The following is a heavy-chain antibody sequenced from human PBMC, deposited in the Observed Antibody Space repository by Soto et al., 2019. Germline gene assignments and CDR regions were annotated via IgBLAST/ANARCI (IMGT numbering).Heavy chain of an antibody. CDR2: IKRKSDGGTT. J-gene: IGHJ6*02. Sequence: GGSLRLSCAASGFTFSNAWMNWVRQAPGKGLEWVGRIKRKSDGGTTDYAAPVKGRFTMSRQDSKDTLYLQMNSLKTEDTAVYYCTTCPLKYYDFHWGQGTTVTVSS. V-gene: IGHV3-15*07. CDR1: GFTFSNAW. CDR3: TTCPLKYYDFH. D-gene: IGHD3-3*01.